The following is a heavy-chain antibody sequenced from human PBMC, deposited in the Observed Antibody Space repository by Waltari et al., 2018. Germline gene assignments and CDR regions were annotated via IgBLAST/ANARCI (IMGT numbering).Heavy chain of an antibody. V-gene: IGHV4-39*01. CDR3: ASDIAVAGPIDY. J-gene: IGHJ4*02. Sequence: QLQLQESGPGLVKPSETLSLTCTVSGGSISSSSYYWGWIRQPPGKGLEWIGSIYYSGSTYYNPPLKSRVTISVDTSKKQFSLKLSSVTAADTAVYYCASDIAVAGPIDYWGQGTLVTVSS. CDR1: GGSISSSSYY. D-gene: IGHD6-19*01. CDR2: IYYSGST.